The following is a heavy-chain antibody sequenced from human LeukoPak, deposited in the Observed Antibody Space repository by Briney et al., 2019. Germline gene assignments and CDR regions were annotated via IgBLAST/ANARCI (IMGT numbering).Heavy chain of an antibody. V-gene: IGHV4-39*01. CDR3: ARRCIAAAGTFDY. CDR1: GGSISSSSYY. J-gene: IGHJ4*02. Sequence: SETLSLTCTVSGGSISSSSYYWGWIRQPPGKGLEWIGSIYYGGSTYYNPSLKSRLTISVDTSKNQFSLKLSSVTAADTAVYYCARRCIAAAGTFDYWGQGTLVTVSS. CDR2: IYYGGST. D-gene: IGHD6-13*01.